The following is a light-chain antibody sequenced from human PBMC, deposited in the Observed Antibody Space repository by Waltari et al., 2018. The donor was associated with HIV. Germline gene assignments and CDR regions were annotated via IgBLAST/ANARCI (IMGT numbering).Light chain of an antibody. CDR2: DND. V-gene: IGLV1-51*01. CDR1: SSKFGNDF. Sequence: QSVLTQPPSVSAAPGQKVTISCSGSSSKFGNDFVSWYQHLPGAAPKLLFYDNDKRPSGISDRFSGSKSGTSATLGITGLQTGDEADYYCGTWDTSLGAGVFGGGTKLTVL. J-gene: IGLJ3*02. CDR3: GTWDTSLGAGV.